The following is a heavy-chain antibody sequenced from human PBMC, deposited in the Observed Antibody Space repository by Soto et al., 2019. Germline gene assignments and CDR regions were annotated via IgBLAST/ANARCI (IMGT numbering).Heavy chain of an antibody. D-gene: IGHD6-13*01. CDR1: GGSISSSTYY. V-gene: IGHV4-39*02. J-gene: IGHJ3*01. CDR3: ARPTAAPVAFEV. Sequence: QLQLQESGPGLVKASETLSLTCTVSGGSISSSTYYWGWIRQPPGKGLEWIGSIYYTGSTFHNPSLTSRVTMSVDTSKNHISLKLSSVTAADTAVYYCARPTAAPVAFEVWGQGAMVTIFS. CDR2: IYYTGST.